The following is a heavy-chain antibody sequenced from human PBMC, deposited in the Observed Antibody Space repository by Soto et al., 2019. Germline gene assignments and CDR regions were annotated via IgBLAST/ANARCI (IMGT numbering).Heavy chain of an antibody. D-gene: IGHD2-15*01. CDR1: GGTFSSFD. Sequence: QVQLVQSGAEVKKPGSSVKVSCKVSGGTFSSFDISWLRQAPGQRLEWMGGIIPAFGPANYAPKFQGTVSITADDSATTGYMELSSLRSDDTGVYYCARSGPYCNGGSCYFQYWGQGTLVTVSS. V-gene: IGHV1-69*01. J-gene: IGHJ1*01. CDR2: IIPAFGPA. CDR3: ARSGPYCNGGSCYFQY.